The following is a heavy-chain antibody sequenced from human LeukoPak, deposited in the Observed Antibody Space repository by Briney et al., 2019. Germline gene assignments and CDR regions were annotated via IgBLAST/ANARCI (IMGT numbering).Heavy chain of an antibody. J-gene: IGHJ3*02. CDR2: IYYSGST. CDR3: ARENTAMVRTAFDI. D-gene: IGHD5-18*01. CDR1: GGPINSYY. Sequence: SETLSLTCTVSGGPINSYYWSWIRQPPGKGQEWIWYIYYSGSTNYNPSLKRRVTISVDTSKNQFSLKLSSVTAADTAVYFCARENTAMVRTAFDIWGQGTMVTVSS. V-gene: IGHV4-59*01.